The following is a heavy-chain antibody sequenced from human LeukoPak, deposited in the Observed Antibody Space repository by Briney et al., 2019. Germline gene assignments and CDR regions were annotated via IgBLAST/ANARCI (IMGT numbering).Heavy chain of an antibody. CDR1: GFTFSTYA. D-gene: IGHD1-20*01. CDR2: ISGRGVST. CDR3: AKAASGNWNDVSDY. J-gene: IGHJ4*02. V-gene: IGHV3-23*01. Sequence: PGRSLSLSCAASGFTFSTYAMSWVRQAPGKGLEWVSAISGRGVSTSYADSVRGRFTISRDNSKNTLYLQMNSLRAEDTAVYYCAKAASGNWNDVSDYWGQGTLVTVSS.